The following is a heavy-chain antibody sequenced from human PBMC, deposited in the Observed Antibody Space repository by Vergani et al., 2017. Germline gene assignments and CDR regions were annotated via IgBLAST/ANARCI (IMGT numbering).Heavy chain of an antibody. Sequence: QVQLQQWGAGLLKPSETLSLTCAVYGGSFSGYYWSWIRQPPGKGLGWIGEINHSGSTNYNPSLKSRVTISVDTSKNQFSLKLSSVTAEDTSVYYCARDRVQWGESGAPAAIQGRDYYYYMDVWGKGTTVTVSS. CDR3: ARDRVQWGESGAPAAIQGRDYYYYMDV. V-gene: IGHV4-34*01. D-gene: IGHD2-2*02. J-gene: IGHJ6*03. CDR2: INHSGST. CDR1: GGSFSGYY.